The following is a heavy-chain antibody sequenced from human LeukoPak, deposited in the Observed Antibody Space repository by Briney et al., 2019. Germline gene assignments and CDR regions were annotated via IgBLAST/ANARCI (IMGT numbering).Heavy chain of an antibody. J-gene: IGHJ4*02. Sequence: SETLSLTCTVSGGSISSNSYYWGWIRQPPGKGLEWIGSIYYSGSTYYNPSLKSRVTISVDTSKNQFSLKLSSVTAADTAVYYCASPLTVAGTMDYWGQGTLVTVSS. D-gene: IGHD6-19*01. V-gene: IGHV4-39*01. CDR3: ASPLTVAGTMDY. CDR1: GGSISSNSYY. CDR2: IYYSGST.